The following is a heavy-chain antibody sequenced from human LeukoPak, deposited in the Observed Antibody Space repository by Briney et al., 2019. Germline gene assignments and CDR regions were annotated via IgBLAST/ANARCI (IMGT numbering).Heavy chain of an antibody. V-gene: IGHV5-10-1*01. CDR1: GYSFASYW. J-gene: IGHJ4*02. CDR3: ARVRGYYFDY. Sequence: GESLKISCKSSGYSFASYWISWVRQMPGKGLEWMGRIDPSDSYINYSPSFQGRVTISIDKSISTAYLQSSSLKASDTAMYYCARVRGYYFDYWGQGTLVTVSS. D-gene: IGHD3-10*01. CDR2: IDPSDSYI.